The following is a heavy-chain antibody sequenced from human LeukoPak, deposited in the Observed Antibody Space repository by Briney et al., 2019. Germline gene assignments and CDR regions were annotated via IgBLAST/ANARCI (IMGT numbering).Heavy chain of an antibody. CDR1: GYTFTSYG. CDR2: ISAYNGNT. D-gene: IGHD3-22*01. V-gene: IGHV1-18*01. J-gene: IGHJ4*02. CDR3: ARADTYYYDSSGYHTLYYFDY. Sequence: GASVKVSCKASGYTFTSYGISWVRQAPGQGLEWMGRISAYNGNTNHAQKLQGRVTMTTDTSTSTAYMELRSLRSDDTAVYYCARADTYYYDSSGYHTLYYFDYWGQGTLVTVSS.